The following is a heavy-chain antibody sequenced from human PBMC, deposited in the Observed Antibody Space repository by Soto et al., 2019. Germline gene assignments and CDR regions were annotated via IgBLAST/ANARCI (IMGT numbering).Heavy chain of an antibody. J-gene: IGHJ6*02. D-gene: IGHD3-16*01. V-gene: IGHV1-69*01. Sequence: QVQLVQSGAEVKKPGSSVKVSCKASRDTFSKYAFNWVRQAPGQGLEWMGCIIPIFGSRNYAEKFQGRVTITADESTSTAYMELRSLRFEDTAVYYCARGETYLGVWGQGTTVTVSS. CDR2: IIPIFGSR. CDR3: ARGETYLGV. CDR1: RDTFSKYA.